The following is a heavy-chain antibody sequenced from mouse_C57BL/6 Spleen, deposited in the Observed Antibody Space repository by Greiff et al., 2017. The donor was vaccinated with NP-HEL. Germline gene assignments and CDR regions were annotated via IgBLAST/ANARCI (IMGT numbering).Heavy chain of an antibody. CDR2: IDPSDSYT. Sequence: QVQLQQPGAELVMPGASVKLSCKASGYTFTSYWMHWVKQRPGQGLEWIGEIDPSDSYTNYNQKFKGKSTLTVDKSSSTAYMQLSSLTSEDSAVYYCARSGHGTPFAYWGQGTLVTVSA. J-gene: IGHJ3*01. D-gene: IGHD2-1*01. V-gene: IGHV1-69*01. CDR3: ARSGHGTPFAY. CDR1: GYTFTSYW.